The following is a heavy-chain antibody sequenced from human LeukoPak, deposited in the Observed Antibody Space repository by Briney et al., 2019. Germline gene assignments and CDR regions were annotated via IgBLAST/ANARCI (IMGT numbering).Heavy chain of an antibody. CDR1: GFSFSNNY. CDR2: ISDGGSYT. CDR3: ARTRGAGPGGHFDY. Sequence: KPGGSLSLSCAASGFSFSNNYMSWIRQAPGKGLEWVSYISDGGSYTNYPDSVKGRFTISRDNAKNSLYLQMNSLRDEDAAVYYCARTRGAGPGGHFDYWGLGTLVTVSS. V-gene: IGHV3-11*03. D-gene: IGHD6-19*01. J-gene: IGHJ4*02.